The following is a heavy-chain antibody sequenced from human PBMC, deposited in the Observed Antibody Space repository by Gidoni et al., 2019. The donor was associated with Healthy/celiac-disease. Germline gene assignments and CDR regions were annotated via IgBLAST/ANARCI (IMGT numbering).Heavy chain of an antibody. V-gene: IGHV4-31*03. CDR1: GGSTSRGGDH. Sequence: QVQLQESGAGLEKPAQTLSLTCNVSGGSTSRGGDHWSWSRQHPGKGLEWIVYIYYSGSTYYNPSLKSRVTISVDPSKNLFSLKLSSVTAADTAVYYCARDERYCSGGSCYGDAFDIWGQGTMVTVSS. CDR2: IYYSGST. CDR3: ARDERYCSGGSCYGDAFDI. J-gene: IGHJ3*02. D-gene: IGHD2-15*01.